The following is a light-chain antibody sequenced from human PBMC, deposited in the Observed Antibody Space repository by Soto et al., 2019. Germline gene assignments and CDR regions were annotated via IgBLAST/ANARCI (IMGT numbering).Light chain of an antibody. V-gene: IGLV2-14*01. Sequence: QPASVSGSPGQSITISCSGGTSDIGTYNYVSWYQHHPGKVPKVMIYEVSNRPSGVSNRFSGSKSGNTASLTISGLQAEDEADYYCSSYTTSATLVFGGGTKLTVL. CDR3: SSYTTSATLV. J-gene: IGLJ3*02. CDR2: EVS. CDR1: TSDIGTYNY.